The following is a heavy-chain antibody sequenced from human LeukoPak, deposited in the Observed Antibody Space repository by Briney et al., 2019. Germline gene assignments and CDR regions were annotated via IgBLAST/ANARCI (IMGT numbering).Heavy chain of an antibody. CDR1: GFTFSSYA. V-gene: IGHV3-7*01. Sequence: GGSLRLSCAASGFTFSSYAMSWVRQAPGKGLEWVANIKQDGVDKYYVDSVKGRFTISRDNAKRSLYLQMNSLRAEDTAVYYCARDLYSYGANQDDYWGQGTLVTVSS. CDR2: IKQDGVDK. D-gene: IGHD5-18*01. J-gene: IGHJ4*02. CDR3: ARDLYSYGANQDDY.